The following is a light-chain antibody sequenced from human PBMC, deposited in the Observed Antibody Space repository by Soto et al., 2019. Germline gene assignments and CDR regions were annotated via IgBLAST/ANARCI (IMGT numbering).Light chain of an antibody. V-gene: IGKV3-20*01. CDR2: GAS. J-gene: IGKJ1*01. Sequence: EIVLTQSPVTLSLSPGERATLSCRASQSVSNNYLACYHQKPGQPPRLLIYGASSRATGIPDRFSGSGSGTDFTLTISRLEPEDFAVYYRQQYGNSPWTFGQGTKVDIK. CDR1: QSVSNNY. CDR3: QQYGNSPWT.